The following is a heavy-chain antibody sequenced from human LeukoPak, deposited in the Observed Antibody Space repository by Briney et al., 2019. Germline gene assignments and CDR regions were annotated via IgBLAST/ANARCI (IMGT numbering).Heavy chain of an antibody. CDR2: IYYSGST. CDR3: ARSKDILTGYCFDY. V-gene: IGHV4-59*01. Sequence: NPSETLSLTCTVSGGSISSYYWSWIRQPPGKGLEWIGYIYYSGSTNYNPSLKSRVTISVDTSKNQFSLSSVTAADTAVYYCARSKDILTGYCFDYWGQGTLVTVSS. J-gene: IGHJ4*02. D-gene: IGHD3-9*01. CDR1: GGSISSYY.